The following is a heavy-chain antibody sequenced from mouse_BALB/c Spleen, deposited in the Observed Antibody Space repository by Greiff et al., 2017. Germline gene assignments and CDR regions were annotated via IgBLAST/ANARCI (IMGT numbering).Heavy chain of an antibody. CDR1: GYTFTSYW. CDR3: TPYDGYYVWFAY. D-gene: IGHD2-3*01. V-gene: IGHV1-5*01. J-gene: IGHJ3*01. CDR2: IYPGNSDT. Sequence: EVQLQQSGTVLARPGASVKMSCKASGYTFTSYWMHWVKQRPGQGLEWIGAIYPGNSDTSYNQKFKGKAKLTAVTSTSTAYMELSSLTNEDSAVYYCTPYDGYYVWFAYWGQGTLVTVSA.